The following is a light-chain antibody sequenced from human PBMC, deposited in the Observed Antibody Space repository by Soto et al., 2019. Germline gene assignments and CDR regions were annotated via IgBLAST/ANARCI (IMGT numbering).Light chain of an antibody. CDR2: DNN. Sequence: SYVLTQTPSVSLAPGQTATITCGGDNFGSKSVHWYQQRPGQAPVLVVYDNNKRPSGIPERFSGSKSASTGALTIARVEAGDEGDYYCQVWDGSGDHPWVFGGGTKVTVL. V-gene: IGLV3-21*02. CDR1: NFGSKS. J-gene: IGLJ3*02. CDR3: QVWDGSGDHPWV.